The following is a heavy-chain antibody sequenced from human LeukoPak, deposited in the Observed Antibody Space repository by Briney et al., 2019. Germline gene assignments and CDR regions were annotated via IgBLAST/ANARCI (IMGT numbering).Heavy chain of an antibody. D-gene: IGHD6-19*01. CDR1: EFTLSNAW. V-gene: IGHV3-15*01. CDR2: IKSKSDGGTT. CDR3: TTAQYSSGWYYFDY. J-gene: IGHJ4*02. Sequence: GGSQRLSCAASEFTLSNAWMTWVRQAPGKGPEWVGRIKSKSDGGTTDYAAPVKGRFTISRDDSKNTLFLQMNSLKTEDTAMYYCTTAQYSSGWYYFDYWGQGTLVTVSS.